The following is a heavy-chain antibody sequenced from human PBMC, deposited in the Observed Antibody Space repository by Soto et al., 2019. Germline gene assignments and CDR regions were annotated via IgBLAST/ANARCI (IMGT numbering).Heavy chain of an antibody. CDR3: ARGIAVAPYYYYGMDV. J-gene: IGHJ6*02. Sequence: GGSLRLSCAASGFTFSSYSMNWVRQAPGKGLEWVSSISSSSYIYYADSVKGRFTISRDNAKNSLYLQMNSLRAEDTAVYYCARGIAVAPYYYYGMDVWGQGTTVTVSS. CDR1: GFTFSSYS. CDR2: ISSSSYI. V-gene: IGHV3-21*01. D-gene: IGHD6-19*01.